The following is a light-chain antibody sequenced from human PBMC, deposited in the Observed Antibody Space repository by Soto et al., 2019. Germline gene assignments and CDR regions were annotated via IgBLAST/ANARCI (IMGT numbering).Light chain of an antibody. V-gene: IGKV1-39*01. CDR2: AAS. J-gene: IGKJ1*01. CDR3: QQSYSTPWT. Sequence: DIQMTQSPSSLSASVVDRVTITFRASQSISNYLNWYQQKPGKAPKLLIYAASSLQSGVPSRFSGSGSGTDFTLTVSSLQPEDFATYFCQQSYSTPWTFGHGTKVDI. CDR1: QSISNY.